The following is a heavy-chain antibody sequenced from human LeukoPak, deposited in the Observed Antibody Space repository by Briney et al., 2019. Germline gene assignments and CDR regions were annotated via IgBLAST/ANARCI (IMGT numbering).Heavy chain of an antibody. CDR3: ARGSKPYGMDV. J-gene: IGHJ6*02. V-gene: IGHV3-21*01. CDR1: TFTFSSFS. Sequence: GTLRLSCAASTFTFSSFSMNWVRQAPGKGLEWVSSISTSSGYIYYADSVKGRFTISRDNAKSSLYLQMNSLRAEDTAVYYCARGSKPYGMDVWGQGTTVTVSS. CDR2: ISTSSGYI.